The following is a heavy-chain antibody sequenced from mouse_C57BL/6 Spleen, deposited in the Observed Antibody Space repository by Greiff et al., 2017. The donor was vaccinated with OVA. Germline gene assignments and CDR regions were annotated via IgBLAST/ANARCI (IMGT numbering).Heavy chain of an antibody. CDR1: GYTFTDYY. V-gene: IGHV1-26*01. D-gene: IGHD2-3*01. Sequence: EVMLQQSGPELVKPGASVKISCKASGYTFTDYYMNWVKQSHGKSLEWIGDINPNNGGTSYNQKFKGKATLTVDKSSSTAYMELRSLTSEDSAVYYCARPDDGYLYWYFDVWGTGTTVTVSS. J-gene: IGHJ1*03. CDR2: INPNNGGT. CDR3: ARPDDGYLYWYFDV.